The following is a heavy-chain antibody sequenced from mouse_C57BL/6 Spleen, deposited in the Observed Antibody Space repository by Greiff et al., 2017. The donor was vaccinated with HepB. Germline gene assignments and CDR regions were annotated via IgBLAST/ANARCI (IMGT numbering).Heavy chain of an antibody. J-gene: IGHJ2*01. Sequence: VQLQQSGPELVKPGASVKISCKASGYTFTDYYMNWVKQSHGKSLEWIGDINPNNGGTSYNQKFKGKATLTVDKSSSTAYMELRSLTSEDSAVYYCAAIYYYGSSLDYWGQGTTLTVSS. V-gene: IGHV1-26*01. D-gene: IGHD1-1*01. CDR3: AAIYYYGSSLDY. CDR2: INPNNGGT. CDR1: GYTFTDYY.